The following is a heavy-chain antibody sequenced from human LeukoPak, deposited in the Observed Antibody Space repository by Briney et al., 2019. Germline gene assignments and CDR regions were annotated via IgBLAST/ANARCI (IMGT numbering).Heavy chain of an antibody. Sequence: GGSLRLSCAASGFTFSSYAMHWVGQAPGKGLEWVAVISYDGSNKYYADSVKGRFTISRDNSKNTLYLQMNSLRAEDTAVYYCARVQQLVLHYYYGMDVWGQATTVTVSS. CDR3: ARVQQLVLHYYYGMDV. J-gene: IGHJ6*02. CDR2: ISYDGSNK. D-gene: IGHD6-13*01. V-gene: IGHV3-30-3*01. CDR1: GFTFSSYA.